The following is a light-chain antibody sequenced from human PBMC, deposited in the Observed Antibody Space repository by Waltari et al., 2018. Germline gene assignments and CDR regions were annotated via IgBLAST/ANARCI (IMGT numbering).Light chain of an antibody. CDR1: QGISNY. CDR2: AAS. V-gene: IGKV1-16*01. CDR3: MQGTHWPWT. Sequence: DIQMTQSPSSLSASVGDRVTITCRASQGISNYLAWFQQKPGKAPKSLIYAASSLQSGVPDRFDGSGSGTEFALHINRVEADDVGVYYCMQGTHWPWTFGPGTKVEIK. J-gene: IGKJ1*01.